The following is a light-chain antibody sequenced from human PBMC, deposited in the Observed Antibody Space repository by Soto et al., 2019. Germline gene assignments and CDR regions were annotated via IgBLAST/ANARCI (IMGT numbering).Light chain of an antibody. CDR3: LLSFSGVRV. CDR2: DTT. V-gene: IGLV7-46*01. Sequence: QAVVIQEPSLTVSPGETVTLTCGSSSGPVTSGLYPYWFQQKPGQAPRTLIYDTTIKQSWTPARFSGSLVGGKAALTLSGAQPEDEADYYCLLSFSGVRVFGGGTQLTVL. J-gene: IGLJ2*01. CDR1: SGPVTSGLY.